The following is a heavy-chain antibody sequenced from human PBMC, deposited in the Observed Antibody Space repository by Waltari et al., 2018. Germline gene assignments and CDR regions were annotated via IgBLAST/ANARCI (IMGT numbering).Heavy chain of an antibody. J-gene: IGHJ6*02. CDR1: GFTFSSYA. Sequence: VQLVESGGGLVQPGRSLRLSCAASGFTFSSYAMHWVRQAPGKGLEWVAVISYDGSNKYYADSVKGRLTSSRDNSKNTLYLQMNSLRAEDTAVYYCARDYDRWAKDYYYGMDVWGQGTTVTVSS. D-gene: IGHD3-3*01. CDR3: ARDYDRWAKDYYYGMDV. V-gene: IGHV3-30*01. CDR2: ISYDGSNK.